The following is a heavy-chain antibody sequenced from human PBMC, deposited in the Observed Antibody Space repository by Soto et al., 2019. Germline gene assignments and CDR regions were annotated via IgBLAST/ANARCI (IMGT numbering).Heavy chain of an antibody. CDR1: GFTFSAYY. Sequence: ASVKVSCKASGFTFSAYYMHWVRQAPGQGLEWMGWINPNSGGTNYAQKFQGWVTMTRDTSISTAYMELSRLRSDDTAVYYCARDLRYCSGGSCPNLNYYYYYGMDVWGQGTTVTVSS. CDR2: INPNSGGT. CDR3: ARDLRYCSGGSCPNLNYYYYYGMDV. J-gene: IGHJ6*02. D-gene: IGHD2-15*01. V-gene: IGHV1-2*04.